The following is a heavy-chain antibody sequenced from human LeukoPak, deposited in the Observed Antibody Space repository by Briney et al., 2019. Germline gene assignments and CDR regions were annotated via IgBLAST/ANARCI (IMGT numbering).Heavy chain of an antibody. CDR2: IKRDGSET. V-gene: IGHV3-7*03. CDR1: GFTFSNYW. CDR3: ARTLRFFRFLDV. D-gene: IGHD3-3*01. Sequence: GGSLRLSCAASGFTFSNYWMNWVRQAPGKGLEWVANIKRDGSETYSVDSVKGRFTISRDNAKNSLYLQMNSLRAEDTAVYYCARTLRFFRFLDVWGQGTTVTVSS. J-gene: IGHJ6*02.